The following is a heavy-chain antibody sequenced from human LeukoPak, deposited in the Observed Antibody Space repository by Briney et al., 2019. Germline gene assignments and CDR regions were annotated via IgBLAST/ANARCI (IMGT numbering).Heavy chain of an antibody. Sequence: ASVRVSCKASGYTFNNYGISWVRQAPGQGLEWMGGIIPIFGTANYAQKFQGRVTITADKSTSTAYMELSSLRSEDTAVYYCARDKKVTIFGVVIYYWFDPWGQGTLVTVSS. CDR1: GYTFNNYG. CDR3: ARDKKVTIFGVVIYYWFDP. V-gene: IGHV1-69*06. CDR2: IIPIFGTA. J-gene: IGHJ5*02. D-gene: IGHD3-3*01.